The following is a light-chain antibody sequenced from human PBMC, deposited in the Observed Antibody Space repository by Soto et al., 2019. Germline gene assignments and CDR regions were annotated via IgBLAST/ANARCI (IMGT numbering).Light chain of an antibody. CDR1: HSISSW. J-gene: IGKJ5*01. Sequence: DIHMTHSPSTLAASVGDIVTIPCPASHSISSWLAWDQQKPGKAPKLLIYDASSLESGVPSRFSGSGSGTEFTLTISSLQTDDFAIYYCQQYNRYWTFGQGRRLEIK. CDR3: QQYNRYWT. CDR2: DAS. V-gene: IGKV1-5*01.